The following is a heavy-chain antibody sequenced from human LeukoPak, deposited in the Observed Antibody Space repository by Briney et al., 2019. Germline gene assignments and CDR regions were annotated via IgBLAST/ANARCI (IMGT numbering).Heavy chain of an antibody. CDR3: AREGYYGSGSPPSLYFDY. J-gene: IGHJ4*02. CDR1: GFTFRSYV. CDR2: TSSDLNVK. D-gene: IGHD3-10*01. Sequence: PGGSLRLSCAASGFTFRSYVIHWVRQAPGKGLEWVAVTSSDLNVKLYADSVKGRFTISRGNSRSTLYLQMNSLRPEDTAIYYCAREGYYGSGSPPSLYFDYWGQGTLVTVSS. V-gene: IGHV3-30-3*01.